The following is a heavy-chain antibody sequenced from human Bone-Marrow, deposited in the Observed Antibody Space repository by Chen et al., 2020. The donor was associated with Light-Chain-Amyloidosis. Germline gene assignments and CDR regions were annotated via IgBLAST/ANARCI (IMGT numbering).Heavy chain of an antibody. CDR3: ARDSDCRSTSCYPLGTFDI. D-gene: IGHD2-2*01. J-gene: IGHJ3*02. V-gene: IGHV3-74*01. CDR1: GFTFSSSW. CDR2: INTDGSST. Sequence: EVQLVEYGGGLVEPGGSLRRSCVASGFTFSSSWMHWVSQAPGKGLVWVSRINTDGSSTSYADSVKGRFTISRDNAKNTLFLQMSILRADDTAVYYCARDSDCRSTSCYPLGTFDIWGQGTMVTVSS.